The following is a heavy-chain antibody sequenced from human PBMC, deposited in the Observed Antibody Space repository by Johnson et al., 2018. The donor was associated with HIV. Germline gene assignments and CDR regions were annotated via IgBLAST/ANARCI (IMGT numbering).Heavy chain of an antibody. V-gene: IGHV3-30*18. CDR1: GFTFSDYY. CDR3: AKGGCGGDCYSPYLFDI. D-gene: IGHD2-21*01. CDR2: ISYDGSNK. Sequence: QVQLVESGGGLVQPGGSLRLSCAASGFTFSDYYMSWIRQAPGKGLEWVAVISYDGSNKYYADSVKGRFTISRDNSKNTLFLQMNSLRAEDTAVYYCAKGGCGGDCYSPYLFDIWGQGTMVTVSS. J-gene: IGHJ3*02.